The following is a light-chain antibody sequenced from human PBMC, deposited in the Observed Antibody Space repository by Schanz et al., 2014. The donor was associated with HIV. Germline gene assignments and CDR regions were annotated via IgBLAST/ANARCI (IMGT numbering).Light chain of an antibody. Sequence: EIVLTQSPATLSLSPGERASLSCRASQSVSTNLAWYQQKPGQAPRLLIYGVSTRATGIPARFSGSGSGTEFTLTISSLQSEDFAVYYCQQYYSTPLTFGGGTKVQIK. V-gene: IGKV3-15*01. CDR2: GVS. J-gene: IGKJ4*01. CDR3: QQYYSTPLT. CDR1: QSVSTN.